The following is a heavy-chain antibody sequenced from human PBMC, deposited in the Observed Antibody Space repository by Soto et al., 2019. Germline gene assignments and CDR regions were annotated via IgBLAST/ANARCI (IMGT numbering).Heavy chain of an antibody. CDR3: ARFVRKQPKSYYFDY. Sequence: ASVKVSCKASGYTFTSYYMHWVRQAPGQGLEWMGIINPSGGSTSYAQKFQGRVTMTRDTSTSTVYMELSSLRSEDTAVYYCARFVRKQPKSYYFDYWGQGTLVTVSS. V-gene: IGHV1-46*01. D-gene: IGHD6-13*01. CDR2: INPSGGST. CDR1: GYTFTSYY. J-gene: IGHJ4*02.